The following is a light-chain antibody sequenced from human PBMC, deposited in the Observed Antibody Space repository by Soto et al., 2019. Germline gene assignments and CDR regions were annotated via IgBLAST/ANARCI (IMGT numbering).Light chain of an antibody. J-gene: IGLJ1*01. V-gene: IGLV2-11*01. CDR3: CSYAGTYTLYV. Sequence: QSALTQPRSVSGSPGQSVTISCTGTSSDVGGYNYVSWYQQHPAKAPKLLIYDVTKRPSGVPDRFSGSKSGNTASLIISRLQAEDEADYYCCSYAGTYTLYVFGTGTKLTVL. CDR2: DVT. CDR1: SSDVGGYNY.